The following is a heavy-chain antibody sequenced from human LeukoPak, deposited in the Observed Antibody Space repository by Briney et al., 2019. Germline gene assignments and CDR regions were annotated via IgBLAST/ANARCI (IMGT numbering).Heavy chain of an antibody. CDR3: ARLQYCSGTSCYWFDP. Sequence: MSSETLSLTCAVYGGSFSGYYWSWIRQPPGKGLEWIGEINHSGSTNYNPSLKSRVTISVDTSKNQFSLRLSSVTAADTAVYYCARLQYCSGTSCYWFDPWGQGTLVTVSS. J-gene: IGHJ5*02. D-gene: IGHD2-2*01. V-gene: IGHV4-34*01. CDR2: INHSGST. CDR1: GGSFSGYY.